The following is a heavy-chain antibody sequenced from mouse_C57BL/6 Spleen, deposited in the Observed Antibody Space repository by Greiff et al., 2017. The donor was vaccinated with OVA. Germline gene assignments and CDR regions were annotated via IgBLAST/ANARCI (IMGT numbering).Heavy chain of an antibody. CDR2: ISYSGST. D-gene: IGHD1-1*02. J-gene: IGHJ2*01. CDR1: GYSITSGYD. V-gene: IGHV3-1*01. CDR3: ARDGGDGYFDD. Sequence: EVQLVESGPGMVKPSQSLSLTCTVTGYSITSGYDWHWIRHFPGNKLECMGYISYSGSTNYNPSVKSRISITHDTSKNHYFLKLNSMTTENTATYYCARDGGDGYFDDWGQGTTLTVSS.